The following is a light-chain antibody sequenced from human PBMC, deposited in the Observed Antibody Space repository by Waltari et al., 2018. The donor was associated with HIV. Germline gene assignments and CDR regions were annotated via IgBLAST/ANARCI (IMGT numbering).Light chain of an antibody. CDR2: DAS. Sequence: AIQLTQSPSSLSASVGDRVTITCRASQGISSALAWCQQKPGKAPKLLIYDASSLESGVPSRFSGSGSGTDFTLTISSLQPEDFATYYCQQCNSYPRTFGQGTKVEIK. V-gene: IGKV1-13*02. J-gene: IGKJ1*01. CDR1: QGISSA. CDR3: QQCNSYPRT.